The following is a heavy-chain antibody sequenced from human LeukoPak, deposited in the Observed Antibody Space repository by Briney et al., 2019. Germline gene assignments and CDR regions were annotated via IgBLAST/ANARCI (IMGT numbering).Heavy chain of an antibody. CDR2: IFASGGTT. J-gene: IGHJ4*02. CDR3: AKDSVRDGYNSLDY. CDR1: GFTFSNFA. Sequence: GGSLRLSCAASGFTFSNFAMNWVRQAPGKGLEWVSLIFASGGTTKYADSVKGRFTISRDNSNNRVYLQMNSLRVDDTAVYYCAKDSVRDGYNSLDYWGQGTLVTVSS. D-gene: IGHD5-24*01. V-gene: IGHV3-23*01.